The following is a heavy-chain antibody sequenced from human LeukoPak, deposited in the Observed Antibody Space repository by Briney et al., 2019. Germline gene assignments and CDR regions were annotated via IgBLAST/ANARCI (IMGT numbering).Heavy chain of an antibody. Sequence: PGGSLRLPCAASGFTLSSYSMNWVRQAPGKGLEWVSSISSSSSYIYYADSVKGRFTISRDNAKNSLYLQMNSLRAEDTAVYYCARGQNDYGDWFDPWGQGTLVTVSS. CDR1: GFTLSSYS. CDR2: ISSSSSYI. CDR3: ARGQNDYGDWFDP. D-gene: IGHD4-17*01. J-gene: IGHJ5*02. V-gene: IGHV3-21*01.